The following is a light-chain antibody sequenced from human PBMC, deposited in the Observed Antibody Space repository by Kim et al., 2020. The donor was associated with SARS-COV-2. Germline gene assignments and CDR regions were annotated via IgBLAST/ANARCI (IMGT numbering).Light chain of an antibody. J-gene: IGLJ3*02. CDR2: STN. CDR3: VLYMGSGISV. Sequence: GGTVPLSCGFSSGSVSTSYYPLWYQQTPGQAPRTLIYSTNTRSSGVPDRFSGSILGNKAALTITGAQADDESDYYCVLYMGSGISVFGGGTKLTVL. CDR1: SGSVSTSYY. V-gene: IGLV8-61*01.